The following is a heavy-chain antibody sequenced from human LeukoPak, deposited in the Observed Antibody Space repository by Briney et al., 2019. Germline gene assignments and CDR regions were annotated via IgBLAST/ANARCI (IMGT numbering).Heavy chain of an antibody. J-gene: IGHJ3*02. CDR3: APVPELELPAFDI. CDR1: GFTFSSYA. CDR2: ISYDGSNK. V-gene: IGHV3-30-3*01. D-gene: IGHD1-1*01. Sequence: GGSLRLSCAASGFTFSSYAMHWARQAPGKGLEWVAVISYDGSNKYYAESVKGRFTISRDNSKNTLYLQMNSLRAEDTAVYYCAPVPELELPAFDIWGQGTMVTVSS.